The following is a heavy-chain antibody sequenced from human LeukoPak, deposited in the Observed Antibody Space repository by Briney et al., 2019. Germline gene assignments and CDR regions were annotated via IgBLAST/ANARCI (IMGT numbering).Heavy chain of an antibody. CDR1: GGSISSGAYY. D-gene: IGHD2-15*01. CDR2: IYTSGST. CDR3: ARDAPTAYCSGGTCYFDY. J-gene: IGHJ4*03. V-gene: IGHV4-61*02. Sequence: PSETLSLTCTVSGGSISSGAYYWSWIRQPAGKGLEWIGRIYTSGSTDYNPSLKSRVTISLDTSKNQFSLNLSSVTAADTALYYYARDAPTAYCSGGTCYFDYWGQGTLVTVSS.